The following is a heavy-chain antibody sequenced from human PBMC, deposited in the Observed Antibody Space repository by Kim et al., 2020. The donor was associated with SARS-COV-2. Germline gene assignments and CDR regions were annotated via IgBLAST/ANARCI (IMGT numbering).Heavy chain of an antibody. CDR1: GYTFTSYG. J-gene: IGHJ6*02. CDR2: ISAYNGNT. D-gene: IGHD3-16*02. V-gene: IGHV1-18*01. CDR3: ARGEAEITFGGVIVLPYYYGMDG. Sequence: ASVKVSCKASGYTFTSYGISWVRQAPGQGLEWMGWISAYNGNTNYAQKLQGRVTMTTDTSTSTAYLERRSLRSDDTAVYYCARGEAEITFGGVIVLPYYYGMDGWSQETTVTVSS.